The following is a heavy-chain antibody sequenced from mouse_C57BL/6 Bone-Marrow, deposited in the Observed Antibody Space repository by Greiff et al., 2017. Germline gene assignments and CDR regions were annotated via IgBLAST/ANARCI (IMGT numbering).Heavy chain of an antibody. V-gene: IGHV14-4*01. D-gene: IGHD4-1*01. CDR1: GFNIKDDY. CDR3: TTAKLGPGPYFDY. J-gene: IGHJ2*01. Sequence: VQLQQSGAELVRPGASVKLSCTASGFNIKDDYMHWVKQRPEQGLEWIGWIDPENVDTEYASKFQGKATITADTSSNTAYLQLSSLTSEDTAVYYCTTAKLGPGPYFDYWGQGTTRTVSS. CDR2: IDPENVDT.